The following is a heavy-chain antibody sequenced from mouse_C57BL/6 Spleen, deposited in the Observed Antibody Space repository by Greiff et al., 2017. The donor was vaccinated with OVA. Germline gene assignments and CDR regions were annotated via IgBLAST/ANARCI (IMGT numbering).Heavy chain of an antibody. CDR1: GYSFTSYY. Sequence: VNVVESGPELVKPGDSVKISCKASGYSFTSYYIHWVKQRPGQGLEWIGWIYPGSGNTKYNEKFKGKATLTADTSSSTAYMQLSSLTSEDSAVYYCARAGNWAWFAYWGQGTLVTVSA. D-gene: IGHD4-1*01. J-gene: IGHJ3*01. V-gene: IGHV1-66*01. CDR2: IYPGSGNT. CDR3: ARAGNWAWFAY.